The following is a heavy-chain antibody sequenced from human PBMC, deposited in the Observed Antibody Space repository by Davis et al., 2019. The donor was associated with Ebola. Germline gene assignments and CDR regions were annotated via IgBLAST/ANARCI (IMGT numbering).Heavy chain of an antibody. CDR1: GCSTSSYY. D-gene: IGHD1-14*01. CDR3: VRYVLPPHYGMDV. CDR2: IYYSGST. V-gene: IGHV4-59*08. Sequence: SETLSPTCAPPGCSTSSYYWSWIRQPPGKGLEWIGYIYYSGSTNYNPSLKSRDTISVDTSKNQFSLELSSVTATDTAVYYCVRYVLPPHYGMDVWGQGTTVTVSS. J-gene: IGHJ6*02.